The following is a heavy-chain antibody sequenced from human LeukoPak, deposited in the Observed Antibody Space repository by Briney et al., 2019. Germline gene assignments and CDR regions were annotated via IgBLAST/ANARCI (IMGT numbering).Heavy chain of an antibody. CDR2: IDPSGGST. V-gene: IGHV1-46*01. CDR3: ARESGGRPFDY. CDR1: GYTFTNYY. Sequence: ASVKVSCKASGYTFTNYYIHWVRQAPGQGLEWMGIIDPSGGSTTYAQRFQGRVTMTRDTSTSTVYMELSSLRSEDTVMYYCARESGGRPFDYWGQGTLVTVSS. D-gene: IGHD2-15*01. J-gene: IGHJ4*02.